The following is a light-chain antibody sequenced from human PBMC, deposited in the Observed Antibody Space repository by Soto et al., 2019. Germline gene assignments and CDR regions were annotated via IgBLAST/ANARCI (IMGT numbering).Light chain of an antibody. CDR2: GAS. V-gene: IGKV3-15*01. CDR1: QSVSSN. Sequence: EIVMTQSPSTLSVSPGERATLSCRASQSVSSNLAWYQQKPGQAPSLLIYGASTMATGIPARFSGSGSGTEFTLTIRSLQSEDFAVYYCQQYNNWPPVTFGQGTRLEIK. CDR3: QQYNNWPPVT. J-gene: IGKJ5*01.